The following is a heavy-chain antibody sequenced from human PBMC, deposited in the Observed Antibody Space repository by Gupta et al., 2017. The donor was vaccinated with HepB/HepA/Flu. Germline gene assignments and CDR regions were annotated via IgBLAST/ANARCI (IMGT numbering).Heavy chain of an antibody. CDR3: AKSRSYYYYYGVDV. D-gene: IGHD6-13*01. Sequence: QVQLVESGGGVVQPGRSLRLSCAASGFTFRNSGIHWVRQAPGKGLEWVAVISHDGNEKYYADSVKGRFTISRDNSRKTLFLQMNSLRPEDTAVYFCAKSRSYYYYYGVDVWGQGTTVTVSS. CDR2: ISHDGNEK. CDR1: GFTFRNSG. V-gene: IGHV3-30*18. J-gene: IGHJ6*01.